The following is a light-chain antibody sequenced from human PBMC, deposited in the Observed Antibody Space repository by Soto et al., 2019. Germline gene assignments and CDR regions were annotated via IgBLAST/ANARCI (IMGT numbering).Light chain of an antibody. CDR1: SSDVGGFNY. CDR2: DVN. Sequence: QSALTQPDSVSGSPGQSITISCTGTSSDVGGFNYVSWYQQHPGKAPKLMIYDVNNRPSGVSNRFSGSKSGNTASLTISGLKAEDDADYYCSSYTNSSSYVFGAGTKLTV. CDR3: SSYTNSSSYV. J-gene: IGLJ1*01. V-gene: IGLV2-14*01.